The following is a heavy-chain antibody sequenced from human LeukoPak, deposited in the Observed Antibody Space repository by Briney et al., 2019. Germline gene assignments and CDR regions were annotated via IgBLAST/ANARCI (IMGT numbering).Heavy chain of an antibody. CDR1: EYSSDNYW. CDR2: IDLSDSYT. V-gene: IGHV5-10-1*01. D-gene: IGHD3-10*01. J-gene: IGHJ4*02. Sequence: GASVKVSCKGSEYSSDNYWITWLRQMPGKGLEWMGKIDLSDSYTNYSPSFQGHVTISAGKSISTAYLQWSSLKASDSAMYYCARHYYGSGSYSHFDYWGQGTLVTVSS. CDR3: ARHYYGSGSYSHFDY.